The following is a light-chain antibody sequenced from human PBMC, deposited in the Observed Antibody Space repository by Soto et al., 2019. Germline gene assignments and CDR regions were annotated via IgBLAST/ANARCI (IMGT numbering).Light chain of an antibody. CDR2: TNN. CDR1: SSNIGSNS. Sequence: QSVLTQPPSASGTPGQRVTISCSGSSSNIGSNSVNWYQQLPGTAPKLLISTNNQRPSGVPDRFSGSKSGTSASLAISGLQSEDAADYYCAAWDDSLNGPVFGGGTKLTVL. CDR3: AAWDDSLNGPV. J-gene: IGLJ2*01. V-gene: IGLV1-44*01.